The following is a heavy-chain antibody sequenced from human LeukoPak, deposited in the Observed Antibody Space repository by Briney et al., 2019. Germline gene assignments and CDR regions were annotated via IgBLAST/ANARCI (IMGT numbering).Heavy chain of an antibody. V-gene: IGHV4-59*01. D-gene: IGHD3-9*01. CDR1: GGSISSYY. J-gene: IGHJ3*02. Sequence: SETLSLTCTVSGGSISSYYWSWIRQPPGKGLEWIGYIYYSGSTNYNPSLKSRVTISVDTSKNQFSLKLSSVTAADTAAYYCARTTYYDILTGPPTVAFDIWGQGTMVTVSS. CDR3: ARTTYYDILTGPPTVAFDI. CDR2: IYYSGST.